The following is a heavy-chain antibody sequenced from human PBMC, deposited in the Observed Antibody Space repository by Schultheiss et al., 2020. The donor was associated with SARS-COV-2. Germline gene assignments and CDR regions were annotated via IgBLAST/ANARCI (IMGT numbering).Heavy chain of an antibody. J-gene: IGHJ2*01. CDR2: IIPILGSP. V-gene: IGHV1-69*13. CDR1: GGTFSTYP. D-gene: IGHD4-17*01. Sequence: SVKVSCKTSGGTFSTYPISWVRQAPGRGLEWLGGIIPILGSPNYAQNFQGRVTIIADESTSTAYMELSSLTSDDTAVYYCARGGGHDYGDYWYFDLWGRGGLVTVAS. CDR3: ARGGGHDYGDYWYFDL.